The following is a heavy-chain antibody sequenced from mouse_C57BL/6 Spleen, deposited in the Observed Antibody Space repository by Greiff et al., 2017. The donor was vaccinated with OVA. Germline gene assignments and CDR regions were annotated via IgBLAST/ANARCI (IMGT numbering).Heavy chain of an antibody. V-gene: IGHV14-3*01. CDR2: IDPANGNT. D-gene: IGHD4-1*01. CDR1: GFNIKNNY. Sequence: EVQLQQSVAELVRPGASVKLSCTASGFNIKNNYMHWVKQRPEQGLEWIGRIDPANGNTKYAPKFQGKATITADTSSNTAYLQLSSLTSEDTAIYYCASHWDNYAMDYWGQGTSVTVSS. CDR3: ASHWDNYAMDY. J-gene: IGHJ4*01.